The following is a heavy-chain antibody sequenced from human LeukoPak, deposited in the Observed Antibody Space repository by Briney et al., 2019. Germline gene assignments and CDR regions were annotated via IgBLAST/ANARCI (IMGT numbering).Heavy chain of an antibody. Sequence: ASVKVSCKASGYTFTRYAMNWVRQAPRQGLEWMGWINTNTGNPTYAQGFTGRFVFSLDTSVSTAYLQISSLKAEDTAVYYCARIRPYYYDSSGYYPFDYWGQGTRSPSPQ. CDR2: INTNTGNP. CDR1: GYTFTRYA. V-gene: IGHV7-4-1*02. D-gene: IGHD3-22*01. J-gene: IGHJ4*02. CDR3: ARIRPYYYDSSGYYPFDY.